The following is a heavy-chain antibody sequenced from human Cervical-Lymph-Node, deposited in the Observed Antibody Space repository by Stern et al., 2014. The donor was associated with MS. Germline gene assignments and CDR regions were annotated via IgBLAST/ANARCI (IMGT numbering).Heavy chain of an antibody. CDR2: ISWNSGSI. CDR3: AKDGGSYSAFQN. J-gene: IGHJ1*01. V-gene: IGHV3-9*01. D-gene: IGHD1-26*01. Sequence: EVQLVESGGGLVQPGRSLRLSCAASGFTFDDYAMHWVRQAPGKGLGWVSGISWNSGSIGYADSVKGRFTISRDNAKNSLYLQMNSLRAEDTALYYCAKDGGSYSAFQNWGQGTLVTVSS. CDR1: GFTFDDYA.